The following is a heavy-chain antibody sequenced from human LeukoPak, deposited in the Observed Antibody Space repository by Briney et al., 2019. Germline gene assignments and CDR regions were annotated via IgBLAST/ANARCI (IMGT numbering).Heavy chain of an antibody. CDR2: ISSTGNTI. Sequence: GGSLRLSCAASGFTFSDYSMSWIRQAPGTGLEWLSYISSTGNTIYYADSVKGRFTISRDNAKSSLFLQMNSLRAEDTAVYYCARECITTNCWRYWGQGTLVTVSS. CDR3: ARECITTNCWRY. J-gene: IGHJ4*02. CDR1: GFTFSDYS. V-gene: IGHV3-11*04. D-gene: IGHD3-10*01.